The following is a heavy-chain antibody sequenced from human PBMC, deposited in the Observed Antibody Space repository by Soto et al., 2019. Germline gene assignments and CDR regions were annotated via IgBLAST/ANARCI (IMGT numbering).Heavy chain of an antibody. Sequence: EVQLVESGGGLVQPGGSLRLSCAASGFTFSDYWMHWVRQAPGKGLVWVSRIKSDGSSTSYADSVKGRFTISRDNAKNTLYLHMHSLRAEDTAVYYCATAPYRIIFGGVIDYWGQGPLVTVSS. CDR1: GFTFSDYW. V-gene: IGHV3-74*01. CDR3: ATAPYRIIFGGVIDY. CDR2: IKSDGSST. J-gene: IGHJ4*02. D-gene: IGHD3-16*01.